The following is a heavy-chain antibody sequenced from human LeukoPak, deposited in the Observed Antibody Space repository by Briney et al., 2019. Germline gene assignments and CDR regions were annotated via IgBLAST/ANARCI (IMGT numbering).Heavy chain of an antibody. V-gene: IGHV4-34*01. D-gene: IGHD6-13*01. CDR2: INHSGST. CDR1: GGSFSGYY. Sequence: AETLSLTCAVSGGSFSGYYWSWIRQPPGKGLEWIGEINHSGSTNYNPSLKSRVTISVDTSKNQFSLKLSSVTAADTAVYYCAGLHPPVPGHIWKQQLVRNWFDPWGQGTLVTVSS. CDR3: AGLHPPVPGHIWKQQLVRNWFDP. J-gene: IGHJ5*02.